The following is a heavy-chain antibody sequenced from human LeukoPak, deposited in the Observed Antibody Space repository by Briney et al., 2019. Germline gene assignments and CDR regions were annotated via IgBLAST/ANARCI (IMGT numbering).Heavy chain of an antibody. J-gene: IGHJ4*02. V-gene: IGHV4-4*07. Sequence: SETLSLTRIVSGGSINNYYWNWIRQRAGQGLEWIGRIYTSGSTTYNPSLKSRVTISGDTSENQFSLRLSSVTAADTAVYYCARASCSYDISGWVPFDYWGQGTLVTVSS. CDR3: ARASCSYDISGWVPFDY. D-gene: IGHD3-22*01. CDR2: IYTSGST. CDR1: GGSINNYY.